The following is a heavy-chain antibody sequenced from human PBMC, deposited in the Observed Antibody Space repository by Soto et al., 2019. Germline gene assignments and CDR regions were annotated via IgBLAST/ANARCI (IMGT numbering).Heavy chain of an antibody. CDR3: AREGSSGWYVYFDY. CDR2: IKQDGSEK. CDR1: GFTFSSYW. J-gene: IGHJ4*02. Sequence: PGGSLRLSCAASGFTFSSYWMSWVRQAPGKGLEWVANIKQDGSEKYYVDSVKGRFTISRDNAKNSLYLQMNSLRAEDTAVYYCAREGSSGWYVYFDYWGQGTLVTVSS. D-gene: IGHD6-19*01. V-gene: IGHV3-7*01.